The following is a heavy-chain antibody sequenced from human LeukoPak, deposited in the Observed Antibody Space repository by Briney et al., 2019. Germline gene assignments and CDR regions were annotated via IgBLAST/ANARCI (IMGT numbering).Heavy chain of an antibody. J-gene: IGHJ5*02. CDR1: GFTFINYD. V-gene: IGHV1-8*01. CDR3: ARETTDGTSSKFDP. CDR2: MNPNSGNT. D-gene: IGHD4-17*01. Sequence: ASVKVSCKASGFTFINYDINWVRQATGQGLEWMGWMNPNSGNTGYAQKFQGRVTMTRNTSISTVYMELSSLRSEDTAVYYCARETTDGTSSKFDPWGQGTLVTVSS.